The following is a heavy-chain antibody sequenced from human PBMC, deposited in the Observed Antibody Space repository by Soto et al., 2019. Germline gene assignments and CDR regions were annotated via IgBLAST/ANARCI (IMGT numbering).Heavy chain of an antibody. D-gene: IGHD5-18*01. V-gene: IGHV1-69*13. J-gene: IGHJ6*02. CDR3: ARAKVNAGMGWDYKYYGVEV. Sequence: ASVQVSCKASGGTFSSYAISCARQAPGQGREGMGGIIPIFGTANYAQKFQGRVTITAGESTSTAYMELSSLRVEDTAVYYCARAKVNAGMGWDYKYYGVEVWGQGATVTVSS. CDR2: IIPIFGTA. CDR1: GGTFSSYA.